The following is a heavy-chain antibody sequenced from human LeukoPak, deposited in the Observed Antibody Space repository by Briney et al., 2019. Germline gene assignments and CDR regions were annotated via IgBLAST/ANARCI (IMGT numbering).Heavy chain of an antibody. CDR2: IYYSGST. J-gene: IGHJ3*02. D-gene: IGHD3-22*01. CDR1: GGSISSYY. CDR3: ARDYRYYYDSSGPDAFDI. Sequence: SETLSLTCTVSGGSISSYYWSWIRQHPGKGLEWIGYIYYSGSTYYNPSLKSRVAISVDTSKNQFSLKLSSVTAADTAVYYCARDYRYYYDSSGPDAFDIWGQGTMVTVSS. V-gene: IGHV4-59*06.